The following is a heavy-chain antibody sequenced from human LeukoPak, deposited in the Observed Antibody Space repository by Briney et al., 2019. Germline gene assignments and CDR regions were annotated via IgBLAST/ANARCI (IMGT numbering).Heavy chain of an antibody. CDR2: ISSSSSYM. V-gene: IGHV3-21*01. Sequence: GGSLRLSCAASGFTFSNYAMHWVRQAPGKGLEWVSSISSSSSYMYYTDSMRGRFTISRDSAQNSLYLQMNGLKAEDTAVYYCARDSGLLPIVTYYFDSWGQGTLVTVSS. CDR3: ARDSGLLPIVTYYFDS. J-gene: IGHJ4*02. CDR1: GFTFSNYA. D-gene: IGHD3-22*01.